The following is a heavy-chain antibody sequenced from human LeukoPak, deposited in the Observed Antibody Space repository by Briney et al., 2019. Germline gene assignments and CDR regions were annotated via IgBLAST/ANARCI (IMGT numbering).Heavy chain of an antibody. CDR3: ARGIAAAGHWFDP. V-gene: IGHV4-59*01. D-gene: IGHD6-13*01. CDR2: IYYSGST. J-gene: IGHJ5*02. Sequence: PSEALSLTCTVSGGSISSYYWSWIRQPPGKGLEWIGYIYYSGSTNYNPSLKSRVTISVDTSKNQFSLKLSSVTAADTAVYYCARGIAAAGHWFDPWGPGTLVTVSS. CDR1: GGSISSYY.